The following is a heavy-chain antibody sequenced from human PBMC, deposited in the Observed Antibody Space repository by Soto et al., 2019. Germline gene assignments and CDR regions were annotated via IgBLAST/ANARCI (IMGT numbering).Heavy chain of an antibody. J-gene: IGHJ5*02. CDR1: GGSISSSSYY. Sequence: SETLSLTCTVSGGSISSSSYYWGWIRQPPGKGLEWIGSIYYSGSTYYNPSLKSRVTISVDTSKNQFSLKLSSVTAADTAVYYCARHRWVVVVAATPYNWFDPWGQGTLVTVSS. D-gene: IGHD2-15*01. CDR3: ARHRWVVVVAATPYNWFDP. CDR2: IYYSGST. V-gene: IGHV4-39*01.